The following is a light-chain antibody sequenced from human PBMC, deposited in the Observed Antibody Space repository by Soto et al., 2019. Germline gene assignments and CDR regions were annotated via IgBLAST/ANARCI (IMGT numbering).Light chain of an antibody. Sequence: DIHMTQSPSTLSASVGYIFTITCRASQNINNWLAWYQQKPVKAPKLLIYDASTVESGVPSRLSGSGAGTEFTLTISSLKPDDFTTYYCQQYSLHSTFGQGTKVDIK. J-gene: IGKJ1*01. CDR1: QNINNW. CDR2: DAS. CDR3: QQYSLHST. V-gene: IGKV1-5*01.